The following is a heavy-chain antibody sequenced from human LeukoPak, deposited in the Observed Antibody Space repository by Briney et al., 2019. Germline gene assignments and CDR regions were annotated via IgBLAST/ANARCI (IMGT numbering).Heavy chain of an antibody. CDR3: ARGLNYYDSSAVDY. Sequence: SETLSLTCTVSGGSISSSSYYWGWIRQPPGKGLEWIGSIYYSGSTYYNPSLKSRVTISVDTSKNQFSLKLSSVTAADTAVYYCARGLNYYDSSAVDYWGQGTLVTVSS. J-gene: IGHJ4*02. D-gene: IGHD3-22*01. CDR2: IYYSGST. CDR1: GGSISSSSYY. V-gene: IGHV4-39*07.